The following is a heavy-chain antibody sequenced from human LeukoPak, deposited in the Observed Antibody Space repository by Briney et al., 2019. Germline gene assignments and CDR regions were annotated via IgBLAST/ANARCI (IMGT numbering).Heavy chain of an antibody. CDR3: AREGYSYGQSPYFDY. Sequence: PGGSLRLSCAASGFTFSSYSMNWVRRAPGKGLEWVSSISSSSSYIYYADSVKGRFTISRDNAKNSLYLQMNSLRAEDTAVYYCAREGYSYGQSPYFDYWGQGTLVTVSS. CDR1: GFTFSSYS. D-gene: IGHD5-18*01. J-gene: IGHJ4*02. V-gene: IGHV3-21*01. CDR2: ISSSSSYI.